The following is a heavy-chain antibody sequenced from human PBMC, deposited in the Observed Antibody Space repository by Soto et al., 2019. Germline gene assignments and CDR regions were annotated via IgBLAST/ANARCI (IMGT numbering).Heavy chain of an antibody. CDR3: AKEWLVYFDY. V-gene: IGHV3-30*18. CDR2: ISYDGSNK. Sequence: QVQLVESGGGVVQPGRSLRLSCAASGFTFSSYGMHWVRQAPGKGLEWVAVISYDGSNKYYADSVKGRFTISRDNSKNTLYLQMNSLRDEDTAVYYCAKEWLVYFDYWGQGTLVTVSS. D-gene: IGHD6-19*01. CDR1: GFTFSSYG. J-gene: IGHJ4*02.